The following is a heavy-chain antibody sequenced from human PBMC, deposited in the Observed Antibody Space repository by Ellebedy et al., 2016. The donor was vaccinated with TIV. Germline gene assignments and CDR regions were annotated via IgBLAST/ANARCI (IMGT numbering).Heavy chain of an antibody. V-gene: IGHV3-23*01. CDR2: ISGSGGST. Sequence: GESLKISCTASGFTFSRYSMNWARQAPGKGLEWVSAISGSGGSTYYADSVKGRFTISRDNSKNTLYLQMNSLRAEDTAVYYCASPVITIFGVVTWGQGTTVTVSS. CDR1: GFTFSRYS. D-gene: IGHD3-3*01. CDR3: ASPVITIFGVVT. J-gene: IGHJ6*02.